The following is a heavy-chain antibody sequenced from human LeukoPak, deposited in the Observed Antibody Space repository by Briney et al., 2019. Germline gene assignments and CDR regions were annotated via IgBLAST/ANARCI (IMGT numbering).Heavy chain of an antibody. D-gene: IGHD4-11*01. V-gene: IGHV1-69*02. CDR3: ASTQVTVDGLIEH. CDR1: GGTFSSYT. J-gene: IGHJ5*02. CDR2: IIPILGIA. Sequence: SVKVSCKASGGTFSSYTISWVRQAPGQGLEWMGRIIPILGIANYAQKFQGRVTIAADKSTSTAYMELSSLRSEDTAVYYCASTQVTVDGLIEHWGQGTLVTVSS.